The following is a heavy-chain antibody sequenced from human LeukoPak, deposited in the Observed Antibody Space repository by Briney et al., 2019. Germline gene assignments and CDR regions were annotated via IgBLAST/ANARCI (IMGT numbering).Heavy chain of an antibody. V-gene: IGHV4-31*03. CDR1: GGSISSGGYY. D-gene: IGHD4-23*01. J-gene: IGHJ4*02. CDR2: IYYSGST. CDR3: ARHAVVTDPYFDY. Sequence: SETLSLTCTVSGGSISSGGYYWSWIRQHPGKGLEWIGYIYYSGSTYYNPSLKSRVTISVDTSKNQFSLKLSSVTAADTAVYYCARHAVVTDPYFDYWGQGTLVTVSS.